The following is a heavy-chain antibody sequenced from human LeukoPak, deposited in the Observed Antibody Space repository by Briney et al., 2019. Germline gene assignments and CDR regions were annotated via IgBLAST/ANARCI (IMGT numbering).Heavy chain of an antibody. Sequence: GGSLRLSCATSGFTFSSYVMSWVRQAPGKGLEWVSVIYSGGGTYYADSVKGRFTISRDNSNNTLYLQMNSLRGDDTAVYYCARGGEDIWGPGTTVTVSS. V-gene: IGHV3-66*01. CDR1: GFTFSSYV. CDR3: ARGGEDI. D-gene: IGHD2-21*01. J-gene: IGHJ6*02. CDR2: IYSGGGT.